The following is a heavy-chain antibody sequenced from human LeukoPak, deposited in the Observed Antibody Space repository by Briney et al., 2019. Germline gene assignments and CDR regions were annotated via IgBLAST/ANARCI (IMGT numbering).Heavy chain of an antibody. Sequence: GGSLRLSFAASGFTFSSYAMHWVRQAPGKGLEWVAVISYDGSNKYYADSVKGRFTISRDNSKNTLYLQMNSLRAEDTAVYYCAKDPSYCSSTSCPIRGYYYGMDVWGQGTTVTVSS. J-gene: IGHJ6*02. CDR2: ISYDGSNK. CDR3: AKDPSYCSSTSCPIRGYYYGMDV. D-gene: IGHD2-2*01. V-gene: IGHV3-30-3*01. CDR1: GFTFSSYA.